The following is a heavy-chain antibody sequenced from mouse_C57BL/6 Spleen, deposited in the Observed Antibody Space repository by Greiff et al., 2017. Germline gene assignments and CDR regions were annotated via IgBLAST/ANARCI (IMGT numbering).Heavy chain of an antibody. J-gene: IGHJ1*03. CDR2: IYPGDGDT. CDR3: ARDGYYGSSSWYFDV. CDR1: GYAFSSSW. V-gene: IGHV1-82*01. D-gene: IGHD1-1*01. Sequence: VKLMESGPELVKPGASVKISCKASGYAFSSSWMNWVKQRPGKGLEWIGRIYPGDGDTNYNWKFKGKATLTADKSSSTAYMQLSSLTSEDSAVYFCARDGYYGSSSWYFDVWGTGTTVTVSS.